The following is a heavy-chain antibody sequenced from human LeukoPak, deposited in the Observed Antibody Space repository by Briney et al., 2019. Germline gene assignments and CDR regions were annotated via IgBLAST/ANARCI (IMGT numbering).Heavy chain of an antibody. J-gene: IGHJ4*02. D-gene: IGHD1-26*01. CDR2: IGASGDSI. CDR1: GFTFSSYA. Sequence: GGSLRLSCAVSGFTFSSYAMIWVRQAPGRGLVWVSSIGASGDSIHYTDSVKGRFTISRDNSKNSLYLQMNSLRDEDTAVYYCASHIVGATANFDYWGQGTLVTVSS. V-gene: IGHV3-23*01. CDR3: ASHIVGATANFDY.